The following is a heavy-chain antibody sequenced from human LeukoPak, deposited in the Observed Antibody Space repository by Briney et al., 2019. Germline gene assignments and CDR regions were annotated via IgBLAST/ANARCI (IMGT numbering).Heavy chain of an antibody. V-gene: IGHV3-30*18. J-gene: IGHJ5*02. CDR3: AKDRRGGNWFDP. CDR2: ISYDGSNK. CDR1: GFTFSNYW. D-gene: IGHD3-10*01. Sequence: PGGSLRLSCAASGFTFSNYWMTWVRQAPCKGLEWVAVISYDGSNKYYADSVKGRFTISRDNSKNTLYLQMNSLRAEDTAVYYCAKDRRGGNWFDPWGQGTLVTVSS.